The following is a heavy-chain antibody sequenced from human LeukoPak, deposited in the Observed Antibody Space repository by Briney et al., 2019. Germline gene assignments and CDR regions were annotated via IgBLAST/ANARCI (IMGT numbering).Heavy chain of an antibody. CDR3: ASNVLLSPWGYYGMDV. V-gene: IGHV1-18*01. D-gene: IGHD3-10*01. Sequence: ASVKVSCKSSGYTFTSYGISWVRQAPGQGLEWMGWISAYNGNTNYAQKLQGRVTMTTNTVTSTAYMALRSLRSDDTDVYYCASNVLLSPWGYYGMDVWGQGTTVTVSS. J-gene: IGHJ6*02. CDR2: ISAYNGNT. CDR1: GYTFTSYG.